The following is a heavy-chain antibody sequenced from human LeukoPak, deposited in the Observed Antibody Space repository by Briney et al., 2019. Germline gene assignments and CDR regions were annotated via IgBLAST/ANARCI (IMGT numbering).Heavy chain of an antibody. CDR2: ISGSGGST. D-gene: IGHD3-10*01. V-gene: IGHV3-23*01. CDR1: GFTFSSYA. Sequence: GGSLRLSCAASGFTFSSYAMSWVRQAPGKGQEWVSAISGSGGSTYYADSVKGRFTISRDNSKNTLYLQMNSLRAEDTAVYYCAKSEGYYGSGAFDYWGQGTLVTVSS. J-gene: IGHJ4*02. CDR3: AKSEGYYGSGAFDY.